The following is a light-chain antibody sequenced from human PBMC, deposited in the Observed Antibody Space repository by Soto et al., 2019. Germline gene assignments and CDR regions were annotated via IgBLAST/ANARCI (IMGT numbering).Light chain of an antibody. CDR3: QQRSNWPLT. J-gene: IGKJ4*01. CDR1: QSVSTY. CDR2: DAS. V-gene: IGKV3-11*01. Sequence: EILLTQSPATLSLSPGERATLSCRAGQSVSTYLAWYQQKPGQAPRLLIYDASNRATGIPARFSGSGSGTDFTLTISSLQPEDFAVYYCQQRSNWPLTFGGGTKVDFK.